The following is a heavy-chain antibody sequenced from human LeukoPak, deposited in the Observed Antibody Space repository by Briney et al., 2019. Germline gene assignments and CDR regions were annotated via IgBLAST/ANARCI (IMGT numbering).Heavy chain of an antibody. V-gene: IGHV4-34*01. CDR3: ARRDIVATTSFDY. J-gene: IGHJ4*02. Sequence: SETLSLTCAVYGGSFSGYYWSWIRQPPGKGLEWIGEINHSGSTNYNPSLKSRVTISVDTSKNQFSLKLSSVTAADTAVYYCARRDIVATTSFDYWGQGTLVTVSS. CDR2: INHSGST. CDR1: GGSFSGYY. D-gene: IGHD5-12*01.